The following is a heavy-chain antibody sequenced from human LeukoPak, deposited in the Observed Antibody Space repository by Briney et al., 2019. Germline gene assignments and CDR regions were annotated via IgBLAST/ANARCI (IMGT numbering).Heavy chain of an antibody. CDR1: GGSISSSSYY. Sequence: KPSETLSLTCTVSGGSISSSSYYWGWIRQPPGKGLEWIGSIYYSGSTYYNPSLKSRVTISVDTSKNQFSLKLGSVTAADTAVYYCARAEDYYDSSGYYPSFDYWGQGTLVTVSS. CDR2: IYYSGST. D-gene: IGHD3-22*01. V-gene: IGHV4-39*01. J-gene: IGHJ4*02. CDR3: ARAEDYYDSSGYYPSFDY.